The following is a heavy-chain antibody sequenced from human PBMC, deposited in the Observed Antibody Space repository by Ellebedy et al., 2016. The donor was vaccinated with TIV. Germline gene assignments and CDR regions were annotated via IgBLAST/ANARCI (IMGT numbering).Heavy chain of an antibody. CDR2: ISSSSDYI. Sequence: GGSLRLXXAASGFTFSSYSMNWVRQAPGKELEWVSSISSSSDYIFYADSVKGRFTISRDNAKNSLYLQMNSLRAEDTAVYYAYSGGYWGQGTLVTVSS. CDR1: GFTFSSYS. J-gene: IGHJ4*02. V-gene: IGHV3-21*01. CDR3: YSGGY. D-gene: IGHD1-26*01.